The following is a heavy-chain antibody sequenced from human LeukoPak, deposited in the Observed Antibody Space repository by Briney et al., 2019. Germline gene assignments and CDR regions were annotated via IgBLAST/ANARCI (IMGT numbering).Heavy chain of an antibody. Sequence: PSETLSLTCTVSGASISESYWSWIRQPAGKGLEWIGHLYPGVTTSYNASLRSRVALSVDTSMNEISLTLTSVTGADTAVYYCARSDCYGGNCYTFRFDRWGQGTEVVVSS. CDR2: LYPGVTT. CDR3: ARSDCYGGNCYTFRFDR. J-gene: IGHJ5*02. V-gene: IGHV4-4*07. CDR1: GASISESY. D-gene: IGHD2-15*01.